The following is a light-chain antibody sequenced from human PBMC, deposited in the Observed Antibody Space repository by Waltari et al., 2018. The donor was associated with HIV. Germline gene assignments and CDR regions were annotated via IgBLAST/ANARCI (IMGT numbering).Light chain of an antibody. CDR2: GAS. CDR1: QSVSSN. CDR3: QQYNNWLQRT. J-gene: IGKJ1*01. Sequence: VMPQSPATLSVSPGERATLSCRASQSVSSNLAWYQQKPGQAPRLLIYGASTRATGIPARFSGSGSGTEFTLTISSLQSEDFAVYYCQQYNNWLQRTFGQGTKVEIK. V-gene: IGKV3-15*01.